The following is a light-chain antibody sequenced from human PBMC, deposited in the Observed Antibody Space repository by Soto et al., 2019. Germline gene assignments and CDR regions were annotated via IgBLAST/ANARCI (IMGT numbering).Light chain of an antibody. J-gene: IGKJ1*01. Sequence: DTQMTQSPSSLSASITDRVTITCRASQNIFDFLNWYQQKPGKAPQRLIYAASSLQGGVQSRFSGSGSGTDFTLTISSLQPEDSAPDYCQQTYNSPQTVGQGTRVDIK. CDR3: QQTYNSPQT. V-gene: IGKV1-39*01. CDR1: QNIFDF. CDR2: AAS.